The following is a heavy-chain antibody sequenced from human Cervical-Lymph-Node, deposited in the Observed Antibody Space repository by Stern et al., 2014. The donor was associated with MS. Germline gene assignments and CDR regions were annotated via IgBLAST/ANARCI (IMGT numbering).Heavy chain of an antibody. CDR2: LHHSGRH. Sequence: QLQLQESRPGLVKPSGTLFVTCTVSGGSVKSEDHYWTRIRQPPGKGLEWIGYLHHSGRHRYNPSVMSRLSLSVDTSKNEFSLTLNSVTTADTAVYFCGRAKYGDLDSWGQGTLVTVSS. CDR3: GRAKYGDLDS. J-gene: IGHJ4*02. CDR1: GGSVKSEDHY. V-gene: IGHV4-61*08. D-gene: IGHD2-21*02.